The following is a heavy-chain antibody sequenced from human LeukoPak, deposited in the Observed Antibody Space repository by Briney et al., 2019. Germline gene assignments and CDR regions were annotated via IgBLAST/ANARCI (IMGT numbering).Heavy chain of an antibody. CDR1: GYTFTSYG. V-gene: IGHV1-18*01. CDR2: ISAYNGNT. Sequence: ASVKVSCTASGYTFTSYGISWVRQAPGQGLEWMGWISAYNGNTNYAQKLQGRVTMTTDTSTSTAYMELRSLRSDDTAVYYCARDLSAAGMWDNWGQGTLVTVSS. CDR3: ARDLSAAGMWDN. J-gene: IGHJ4*02. D-gene: IGHD6-13*01.